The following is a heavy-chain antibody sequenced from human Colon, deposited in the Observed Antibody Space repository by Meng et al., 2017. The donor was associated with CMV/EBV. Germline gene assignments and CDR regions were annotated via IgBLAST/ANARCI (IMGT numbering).Heavy chain of an antibody. CDR3: VRSSGWSLFDY. J-gene: IGHJ4*02. V-gene: IGHV1-2*02. CDR1: GYTFSDYY. Sequence: QGLVWGAGAGVKEPGASVKVSCKTSGYTFSDYYMHWVRQAPGQGLEWMGWIRSDGSATNYAQKFRGRVTMTRDASVSTAYMELSGLTSDDTAVYFCVRSSGWSLFDYWGPGALVTVSS. D-gene: IGHD6-19*01. CDR2: IRSDGSAT.